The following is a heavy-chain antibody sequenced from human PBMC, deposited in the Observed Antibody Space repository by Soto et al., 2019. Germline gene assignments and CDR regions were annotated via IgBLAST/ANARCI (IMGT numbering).Heavy chain of an antibody. D-gene: IGHD3-22*01. Sequence: SETLSLTCTVSGGSISSYYWSWIRQPPGKGLEWIGYIYYSGSTNYNPSLKSRVTISVDTSKNQFSLKLSSVTAADTAVYYCASYYYDSSGYSPLIYWGQGTLVTVFS. J-gene: IGHJ4*02. CDR3: ASYYYDSSGYSPLIY. CDR2: IYYSGST. V-gene: IGHV4-59*01. CDR1: GGSISSYY.